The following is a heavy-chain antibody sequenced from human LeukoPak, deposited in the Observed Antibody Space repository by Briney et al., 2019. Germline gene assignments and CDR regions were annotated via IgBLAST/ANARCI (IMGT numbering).Heavy chain of an antibody. D-gene: IGHD2-21*02. CDR2: IKPNSGVT. V-gene: IGHV1-2*02. J-gene: IGHJ4*02. Sequence: ASVKVSCKTSGYTFATYYMHWVRQAPGQGLEWMGYIKPNSGVTNYAQKFRGRVTMTWDTSISTAYIELSGLTSDDTAIYYCARPTYCGSDCYFNFDYWGQGTLVTVSS. CDR3: ARPTYCGSDCYFNFDY. CDR1: GYTFATYY.